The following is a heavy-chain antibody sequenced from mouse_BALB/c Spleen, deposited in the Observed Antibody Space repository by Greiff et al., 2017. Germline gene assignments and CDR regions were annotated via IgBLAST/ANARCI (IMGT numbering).Heavy chain of an antibody. J-gene: IGHJ2*01. CDR2: ISPYYGDA. V-gene: IGHV1S137*01. Sequence: VQLQQSGAELVRPGVSVKISCTGSGYTFTDYAMHWVKQSHAKSLEWIGVISPYYGDASYNQKFKGKATMTVDKSSSTAYMELARLTSEDSAIYYCARGSLLRLHYFDYWGQGTTLTVSA. D-gene: IGHD1-2*01. CDR3: ARGSLLRLHYFDY. CDR1: GYTFTDYA.